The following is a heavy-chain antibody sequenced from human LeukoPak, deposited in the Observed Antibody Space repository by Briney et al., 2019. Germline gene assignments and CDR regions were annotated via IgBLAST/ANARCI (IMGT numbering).Heavy chain of an antibody. D-gene: IGHD6-6*01. J-gene: IGHJ3*02. CDR3: ARDLGRIAVRWLYDAFDI. Sequence: GASVKVSCKASGYTFTSYGISWVRQAPGQGLEWMGWISAYNGNTNYAQKLQGRVTMTTDTSTSTAYMELRSLRSDDTAVYYCARDLGRIAVRWLYDAFDIWGQGTMVTVSS. CDR2: ISAYNGNT. CDR1: GYTFTSYG. V-gene: IGHV1-18*01.